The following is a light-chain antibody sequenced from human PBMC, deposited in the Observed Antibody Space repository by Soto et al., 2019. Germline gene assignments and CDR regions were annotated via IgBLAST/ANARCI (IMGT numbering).Light chain of an antibody. CDR1: QDISNS. J-gene: IGKJ1*01. V-gene: IGKV1-33*01. CDR3: QHYNSYSEA. CDR2: EAS. Sequence: DIQMTQSPSSLSTSVGERVTITCQASQDISNSLNWYQQKPGKAPNLLIYEASKLQTGVPSRFSGGGSGTHFTFTISNLQPEDIATYYCQHYNSYSEAFGQGTKVELK.